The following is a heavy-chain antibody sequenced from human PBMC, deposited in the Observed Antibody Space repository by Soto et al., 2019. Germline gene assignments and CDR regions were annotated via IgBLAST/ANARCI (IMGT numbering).Heavy chain of an antibody. V-gene: IGHV1-2*04. D-gene: IGHD6-19*01. CDR2: INPNSGGT. J-gene: IGHJ3*02. CDR3: ARNQWPDAFDI. Sequence: GASVKVSCKASGYTFTGYYMHWVRQAPGQGLEWMGWINPNSGGTNYAQKFQGWVTMTRDTSISTAYMELSRLRSDDKAVYYCARNQWPDAFDIWGQGTIVNVS. CDR1: GYTFTGYY.